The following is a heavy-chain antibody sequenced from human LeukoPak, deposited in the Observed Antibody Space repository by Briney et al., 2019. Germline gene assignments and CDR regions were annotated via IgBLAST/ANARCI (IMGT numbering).Heavy chain of an antibody. CDR2: ISGSGGST. V-gene: IGHV3-23*01. CDR3: ARRISYYYDSSGYHRYWYFDL. CDR1: GFTFSSYA. Sequence: GGSLRLSCAASGFTFSSYAMSWVRQAPGKGLEWVSAISGSGGSTYYADSVKGRFTTSRDNSKNTLYLQMNSLRAEDTAVYYCARRISYYYDSSGYHRYWYFDLWGRGTLVTVSS. J-gene: IGHJ2*01. D-gene: IGHD3-22*01.